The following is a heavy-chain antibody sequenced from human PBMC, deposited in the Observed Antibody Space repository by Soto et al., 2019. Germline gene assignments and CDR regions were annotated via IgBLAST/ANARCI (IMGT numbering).Heavy chain of an antibody. V-gene: IGHV1-3*01. J-gene: IGHJ4*02. CDR1: GYTFTSYA. D-gene: IGHD5-18*01. CDR3: ARDPGYNYGYN. CDR2: INAGNGNT. Sequence: ASVKVSCKASGYTFTSYAMQWVRQAPGQRLEWMGWINAGNGNTKYSQKFQGRVTITRDTSASTAYMELSSLRSEDTAVYYCARDPGYNYGYNWGQGTLVTVSS.